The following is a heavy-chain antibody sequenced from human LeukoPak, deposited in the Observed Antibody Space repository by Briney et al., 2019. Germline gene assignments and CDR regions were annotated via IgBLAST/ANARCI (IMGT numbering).Heavy chain of an antibody. CDR1: GYTFTSYA. CDR2: INAGNGNT. D-gene: IGHD3-10*01. V-gene: IGHV1-3*01. Sequence: ASVKVSCKASGYTFTSYAMHWVRQAPGQGLEWMGWINAGNGNTKYSQKFQGRVTITRDTSASTAYMELSSLRSEDTAVYYCARMTMVRGVIGYYYGMDVWGKGTTVTVSS. J-gene: IGHJ6*04. CDR3: ARMTMVRGVIGYYYGMDV.